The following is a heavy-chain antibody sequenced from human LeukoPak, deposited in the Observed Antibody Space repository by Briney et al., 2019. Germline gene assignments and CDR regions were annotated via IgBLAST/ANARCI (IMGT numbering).Heavy chain of an antibody. CDR3: ATEGSFDY. CDR1: GFTFSSYS. CDR2: ISFDASNK. V-gene: IGHV3-30*03. Sequence: GGSLRLSCAASGFTFSSYSMHWVRQAPGKGLEWVAVISFDASNKYYADSVKGRFTISRDNSKNTLYLQMNSLRAEDAAVYYCATEGSFDYWGQGTLVTVSS. J-gene: IGHJ4*02.